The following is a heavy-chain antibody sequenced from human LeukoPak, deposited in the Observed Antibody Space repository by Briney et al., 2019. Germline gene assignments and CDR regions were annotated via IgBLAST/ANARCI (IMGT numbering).Heavy chain of an antibody. CDR3: ARGLSWWSTPTSSYYYRMDV. D-gene: IGHD2-15*01. V-gene: IGHV1-69*13. CDR2: IIPIFATT. J-gene: IGHJ6*02. CDR1: GGTLSNYA. Sequence: SVTVSCEASGGTLSNYAISWVRQAPGQGLEWLGGIIPIFATTNYAQNFQGRVTITADESTSTAYMELSSLRSDDTAVYYCARGLSWWSTPTSSYYYRMDVWGQGTTVTVSS.